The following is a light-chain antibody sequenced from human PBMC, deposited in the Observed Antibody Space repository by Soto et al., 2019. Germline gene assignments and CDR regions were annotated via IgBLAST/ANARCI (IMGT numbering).Light chain of an antibody. J-gene: IGLJ3*02. Sequence: QSALTQPRSVSGSPGQSVTISCTGTNSDVDGYNFVSWYQQLPGKAPKLMISAVSQRPSGVPDRFSGSKSGNTASLTISGLQADDEADYFCCSYTASDIWVFGGGTKLTVL. CDR2: AVS. CDR1: NSDVDGYNF. V-gene: IGLV2-11*01. CDR3: CSYTASDIWV.